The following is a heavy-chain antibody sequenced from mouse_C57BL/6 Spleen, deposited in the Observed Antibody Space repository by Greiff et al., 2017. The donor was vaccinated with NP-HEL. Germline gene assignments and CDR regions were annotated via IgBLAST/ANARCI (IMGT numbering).Heavy chain of an antibody. Sequence: EVKLMESGGGLVQPGGSLSLSCAASGFTFTDYYMSWVRQPPGKALEWLGFIRNKANGYTTEYSASVKGRFTISRDNSQSILYLQMNALRAEDSATYYCARYMGRKWYFDVWGTGTTVTVSS. CDR2: IRNKANGYTT. V-gene: IGHV7-3*01. D-gene: IGHD4-1*01. J-gene: IGHJ1*03. CDR3: ARYMGRKWYFDV. CDR1: GFTFTDYY.